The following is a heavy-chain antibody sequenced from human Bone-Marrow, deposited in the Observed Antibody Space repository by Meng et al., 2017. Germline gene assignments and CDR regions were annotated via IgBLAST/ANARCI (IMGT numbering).Heavy chain of an antibody. CDR2: ISGSGGST. Sequence: GESLKISCAASGFTFSSYAMSWVRQAPGKGLEWVSAISGSGGSTYYADSVKGRFTISRDNSKNTLYLQMNSLRAEDTAVYYCARVLLWFGELFPEYYFDYWGQGTLVTVS. J-gene: IGHJ4*02. CDR3: ARVLLWFGELFPEYYFDY. CDR1: GFTFSSYA. D-gene: IGHD3-10*01. V-gene: IGHV3-23*01.